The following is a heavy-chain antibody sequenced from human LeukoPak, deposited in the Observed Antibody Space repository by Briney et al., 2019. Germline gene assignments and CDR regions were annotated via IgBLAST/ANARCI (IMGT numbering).Heavy chain of an antibody. CDR3: ATDKRWHLDAFDI. CDR2: FDPEDGET. CDR1: GDTLTELS. J-gene: IGHJ3*02. V-gene: IGHV1-24*01. Sequence: ASVKVSCKVSGDTLTELSMHWVRQAPGKGLEWMGDFDPEDGETIYAQKFQGRVTMTEDTSTDTAYMELSSLRSEDTAVYYCATDKRWHLDAFDIWGQGTMVTVSS.